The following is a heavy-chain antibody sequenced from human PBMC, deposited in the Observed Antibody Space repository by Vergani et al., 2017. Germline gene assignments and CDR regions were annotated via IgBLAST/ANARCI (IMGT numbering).Heavy chain of an antibody. D-gene: IGHD3-22*01. CDR2: ISVNTGDT. Sequence: QVQLVQSGAAVKKPGASVKVSCKLVGHSINTLGITWVRQAPGLGLEWMGWISVNTGDTSSAQKVKGRLTMTTDISTSTAYMDLRSLRSEDTAVYYCARDGYDYMGKGLDYWGQGTLVTVSS. J-gene: IGHJ4*02. CDR1: GHSINTLG. V-gene: IGHV1-18*01. CDR3: ARDGYDYMGKGLDY.